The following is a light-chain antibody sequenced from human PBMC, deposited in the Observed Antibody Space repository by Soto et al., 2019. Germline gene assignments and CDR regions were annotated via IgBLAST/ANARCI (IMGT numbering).Light chain of an antibody. V-gene: IGLV1-51*02. Sequence: QSVLTQPPSVSATPGQRVAISCSGSSSNIANYYVSWYQHLPGTAPKLLIYEDNKRPSVTPDRFSGSKSGTSATLGITGLQTGDEADYYCGAWDDSLNTGVFGGGTQLTVL. CDR1: SSNIANYY. J-gene: IGLJ3*02. CDR3: GAWDDSLNTGV. CDR2: EDN.